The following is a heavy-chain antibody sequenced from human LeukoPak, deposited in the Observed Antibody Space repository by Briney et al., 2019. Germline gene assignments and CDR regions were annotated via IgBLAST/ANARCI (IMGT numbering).Heavy chain of an antibody. V-gene: IGHV4-4*02. CDR3: GKTDIYFNPIDY. CDR1: GVSISSSEW. D-gene: IGHD3-9*01. J-gene: IGHJ4*02. CDR2: IHRAGRT. Sequence: WETLSLTCAVSGVSISSSEWWIWVRQPPGQGLAWIGEIHRAGRTMYNPSLKSRVTISMDYLKNQFSLKLTSVTAADTAIYYCGKTDIYFNPIDYWGPGSLVTVSS.